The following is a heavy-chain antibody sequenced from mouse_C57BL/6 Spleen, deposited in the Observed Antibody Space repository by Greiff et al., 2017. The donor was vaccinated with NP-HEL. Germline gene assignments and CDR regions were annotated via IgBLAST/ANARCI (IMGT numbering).Heavy chain of an antibody. V-gene: IGHV5-12*01. Sequence: EVMLVESGGGLVQPGGSLKLSCAASGFTFSDYYMYWVRQTPEKRLEWVAYISNGGCSTYYPDTVKGRFTISRDNAKNTLYLQMSRLKSEDTAMYYCARVSYWYFDVWGTGTTVTVSS. CDR3: ARVSYWYFDV. J-gene: IGHJ1*03. CDR2: ISNGGCST. CDR1: GFTFSDYY.